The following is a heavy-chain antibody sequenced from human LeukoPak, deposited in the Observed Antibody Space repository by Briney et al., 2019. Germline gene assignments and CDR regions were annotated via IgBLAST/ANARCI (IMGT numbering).Heavy chain of an antibody. J-gene: IGHJ4*02. Sequence: GGSLRLSCAASGITFSNYWMSWVRQAPGKGLQWLANINQDGSEKNYVGSVKGRFTISRDNAENLMYLLMNSLRVEDTAVYYCARDRRAPNYWGQGTLVTVSS. CDR3: ARDRRAPNY. CDR1: GITFSNYW. V-gene: IGHV3-7*01. CDR2: INQDGSEK.